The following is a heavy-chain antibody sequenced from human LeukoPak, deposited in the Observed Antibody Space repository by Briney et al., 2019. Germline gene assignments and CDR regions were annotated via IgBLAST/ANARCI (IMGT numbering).Heavy chain of an antibody. J-gene: IGHJ6*02. CDR2: ISGSGGTT. CDR1: GFTFSSYA. V-gene: IGHV3-23*01. CDR3: ARWAAMDLGYYYYGMDV. D-gene: IGHD5-18*01. Sequence: GGSLRLSCAASGFTFSSYAMSWVRQAPGKGLEWVSLISGSGGTTYYADSVKGRFTISRDNSKNTLYLQMNSLRAEDTAVYYCARWAAMDLGYYYYGMDVWGQGTTVTVSS.